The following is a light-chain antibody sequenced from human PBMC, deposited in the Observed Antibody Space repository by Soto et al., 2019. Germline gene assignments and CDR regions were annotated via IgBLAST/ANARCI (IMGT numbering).Light chain of an antibody. V-gene: IGKV3-20*01. CDR3: QQYGPSLWT. J-gene: IGKJ1*01. Sequence: EIVLTQSPATLSLSPGERATLSCRASQSVSSYLAWYQQKPGQAPRLLIYSTSNRATDIPDRFSGSGSGTDFTLTISRLEPEDFAVYYCQQYGPSLWTFGQGTKVDIK. CDR1: QSVSSY. CDR2: STS.